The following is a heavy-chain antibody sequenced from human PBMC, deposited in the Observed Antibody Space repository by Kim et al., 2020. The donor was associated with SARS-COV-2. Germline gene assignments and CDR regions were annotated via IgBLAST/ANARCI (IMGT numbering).Heavy chain of an antibody. J-gene: IGHJ5*02. CDR3: AKGGVRGVILNWFDP. CDR1: GFTFSSYA. Sequence: GGSLRLSCAASGFTFSSYAMSWVRQAPGKGLEWVSAISGSGGSTYYADSVKGRFTISRDNSKNTLYLQMNSLRAEDTAVYYCAKGGVRGVILNWFDPWGQGTLVTVSS. D-gene: IGHD3-10*01. V-gene: IGHV3-23*01. CDR2: ISGSGGST.